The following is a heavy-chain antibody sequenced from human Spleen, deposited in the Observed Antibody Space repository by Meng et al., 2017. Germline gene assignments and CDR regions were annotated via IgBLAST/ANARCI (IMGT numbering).Heavy chain of an antibody. D-gene: IGHD3-3*01. CDR2: IIPIFGTA. J-gene: IGHJ4*02. Sequence: VQLVQSGAEVKKPGSSVKVSCKASGGTFSSYAISWVRQAPGQGLEWMGGIIPIFGTANYAQRFQGRVTITADESTTTAYMELSSLRSEDTAVYYCTRDGVTIFGMYYFDYWGQGTLVTVSS. CDR1: GGTFSSYA. CDR3: TRDGVTIFGMYYFDY. V-gene: IGHV1-69*01.